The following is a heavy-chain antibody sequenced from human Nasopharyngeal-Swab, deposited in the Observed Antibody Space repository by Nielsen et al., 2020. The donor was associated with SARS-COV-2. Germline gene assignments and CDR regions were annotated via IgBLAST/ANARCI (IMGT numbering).Heavy chain of an antibody. J-gene: IGHJ6*03. V-gene: IGHV4-59*01. CDR1: GGSISSYY. D-gene: IGHD6-13*01. CDR2: IYYSGST. Sequence: SETLSLTCTVSGGSISSYYWSWIRQPPGKGLEWIGYIYYSGSTNYNPSLKSRVTISVDTSKNQSSLKLSSVPAADTAVYYCARGPDAAGTYYYYYYMDVWGKGTTVTVSS. CDR3: ARGPDAAGTYYYYYYMDV.